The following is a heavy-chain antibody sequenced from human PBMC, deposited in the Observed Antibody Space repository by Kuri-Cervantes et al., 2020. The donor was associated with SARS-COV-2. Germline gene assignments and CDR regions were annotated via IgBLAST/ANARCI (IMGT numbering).Heavy chain of an antibody. CDR1: GFTFSSYS. D-gene: IGHD6-13*01. CDR2: ISTSSSYT. V-gene: IGHV3-21*01. Sequence: GESLKISCAASGFTFSSYSMNWVRQAPGKGLEWVSSISTSSSYTYYADSVKGRFTISRDNAKNSLYLQMNSLRAEDTAVYYCARELGSWPFDYWGQGTLVTVSS. CDR3: ARELGSWPFDY. J-gene: IGHJ4*02.